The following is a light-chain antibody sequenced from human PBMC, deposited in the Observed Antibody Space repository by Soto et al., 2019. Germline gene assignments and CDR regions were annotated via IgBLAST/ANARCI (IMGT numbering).Light chain of an antibody. CDR2: DAS. CDR3: QQYDSYSWT. Sequence: DIQMTQSPSTLSASVGDRVTITCRTSQSISRWLASYQQKPGRGPRLLIYDASSLESGVPSRFSGSGSGTEFTLTIRSLQPDDFASYSCQQYDSYSWTFGQGAKVDIK. CDR1: QSISRW. V-gene: IGKV1-5*01. J-gene: IGKJ1*01.